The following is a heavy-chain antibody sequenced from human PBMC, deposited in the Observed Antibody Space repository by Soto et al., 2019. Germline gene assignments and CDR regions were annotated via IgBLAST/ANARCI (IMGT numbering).Heavy chain of an antibody. CDR1: GGSFSNYA. CDR2: ITPIFGTA. J-gene: IGHJ4*02. Sequence: SVKVSCKASGGSFSNYAISWVRQAPGQGLEWMGGITPIFGTANYAQKFQGRVTITADESTSTAYMELSSLRSEDTAVYYCARGWSYDILTGYSYWGQGTLVTVSS. D-gene: IGHD3-9*01. V-gene: IGHV1-69*13. CDR3: ARGWSYDILTGYSY.